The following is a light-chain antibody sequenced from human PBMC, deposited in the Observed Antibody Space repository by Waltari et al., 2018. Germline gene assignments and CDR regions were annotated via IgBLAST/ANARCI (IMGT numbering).Light chain of an antibody. Sequence: DIQLTQSPSFLSASVGDRVTITCRASQGITTYLAWYQQKPGKAPKILIYGASTLQSGVPSRFSGSGSGTEFTLTISSLQPEDFATYYCQQTYSMPATFGGGTKVEIK. J-gene: IGKJ4*01. CDR1: QGITTY. CDR3: QQTYSMPAT. CDR2: GAS. V-gene: IGKV1-9*01.